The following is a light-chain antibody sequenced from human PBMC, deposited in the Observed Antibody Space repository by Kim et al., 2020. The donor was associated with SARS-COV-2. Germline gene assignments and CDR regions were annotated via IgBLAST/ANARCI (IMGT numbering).Light chain of an antibody. CDR1: QSVSSSY. CDR3: QQYGG. V-gene: IGKV3-20*01. CDR2: GAS. J-gene: IGKJ1*01. Sequence: ASQSVSSSYLAWYQQKPGQAPRLLIYGASSRATGIPDRFSGSGSGTDFTLTISRLEPEDFAVYYCQQYGGFDQGTKLEI.